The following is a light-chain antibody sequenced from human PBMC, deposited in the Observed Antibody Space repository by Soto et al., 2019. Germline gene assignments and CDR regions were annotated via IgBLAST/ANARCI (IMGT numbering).Light chain of an antibody. CDR1: QSVSNDF. V-gene: IGKV3-20*01. CDR2: GAS. CDR3: HQYGSSPGT. Sequence: EIVLTQSPGTLSLSPGERATLSCRASQSVSNDFLAWYQQKPGQAPRLLIFGASIRDTGIPDRFSGSGSGTVSTLTISRLEPEDFAVFYCHQYGSSPGTFGQGTKVDIK. J-gene: IGKJ1*01.